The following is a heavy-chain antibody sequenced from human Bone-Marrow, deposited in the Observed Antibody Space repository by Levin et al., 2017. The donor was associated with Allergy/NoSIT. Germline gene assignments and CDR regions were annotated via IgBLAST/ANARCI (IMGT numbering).Heavy chain of an antibody. Sequence: GGSLRLSCAASGFSFSGYWLHWVRQGPGKGLAWVSRISSDGSSISYADSVKGRFTISRDNAKNTVNLQMNSLRDEDTAVYYCARDPADGNYFMDVWGKGTTVTVSS. CDR2: ISSDGSSI. J-gene: IGHJ6*03. D-gene: IGHD6-13*01. CDR3: ARDPADGNYFMDV. V-gene: IGHV3-74*01. CDR1: GFSFSGYW.